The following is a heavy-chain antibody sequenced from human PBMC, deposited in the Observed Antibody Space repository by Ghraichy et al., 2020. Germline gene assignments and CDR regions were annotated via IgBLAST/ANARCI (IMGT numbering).Heavy chain of an antibody. V-gene: IGHV4-39*07. Sequence: SETLSLTCTVSGDSISSSNTYWGWIRQPPGKGLEFVGSIFYRGNTYYNPSLKGRVTISVDTSKNQFSLTLSSVTAADTAVYYCARDLDDDRGRTTYYFDYWGQGTLVTVSS. CDR2: IFYRGNT. CDR3: ARDLDDDRGRTTYYFDY. CDR1: GDSISSSNTY. D-gene: IGHD3-22*01. J-gene: IGHJ4*02.